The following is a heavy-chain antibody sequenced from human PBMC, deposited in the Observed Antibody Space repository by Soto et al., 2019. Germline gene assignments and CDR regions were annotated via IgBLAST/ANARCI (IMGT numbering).Heavy chain of an antibody. J-gene: IGHJ4*02. CDR1: GFNFNNYA. D-gene: IGHD2-8*02. CDR2: MSGVGGSI. Sequence: EVQLLESGGGVTPPGGSLRLSCVASGFNFNNYAMSWVRQAPGKGLEWVAAMSGVGGSIYYADSVKGRFTISRDNSKNTLFLQMSSLRADDTAVYYCANNPLTGGSRPSFGYYFHYWGQGTLVTVSS. V-gene: IGHV3-23*01. CDR3: ANNPLTGGSRPSFGYYFHY.